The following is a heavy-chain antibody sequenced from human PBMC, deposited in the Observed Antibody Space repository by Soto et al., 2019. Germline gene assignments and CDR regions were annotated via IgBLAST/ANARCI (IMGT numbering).Heavy chain of an antibody. J-gene: IGHJ4*02. V-gene: IGHV2-70*01. CDR1: GFSLSTSGMC. CDR2: IDWDDDK. D-gene: IGHD2-15*01. CDR3: ARACGYCSGGSCYSDNYFDY. Sequence: SGPTLVNPTQTLTLTCTFSGFSLSTSGMCVSWIRQPPGKALEWLALIDWDDDKYYSTSLKTRLTISKDTSKNQVVLTMTNMDPVDTATYYCARACGYCSGGSCYSDNYFDYWGQGTLVTVSS.